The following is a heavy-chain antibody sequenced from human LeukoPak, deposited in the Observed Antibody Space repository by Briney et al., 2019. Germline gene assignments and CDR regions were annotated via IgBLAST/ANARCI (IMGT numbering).Heavy chain of an antibody. V-gene: IGHV4-4*07. CDR1: GGSISSYY. Sequence: SETLSLTCTVSGGSISSYYWSWIRQPAGKGLEWIGRIYTSGSTNYNPSLKSRVTMSVDTSKNQFSLKLSSVTAADTAVYYCARRIAAARGGGDYGMDVWGQGTTVTVSS. D-gene: IGHD6-13*01. J-gene: IGHJ6*02. CDR2: IYTSGST. CDR3: ARRIAAARGGGDYGMDV.